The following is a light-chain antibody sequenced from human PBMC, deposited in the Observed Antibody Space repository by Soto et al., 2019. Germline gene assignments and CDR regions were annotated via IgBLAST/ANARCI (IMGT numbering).Light chain of an antibody. CDR1: ESVGNC. CDR3: QQANSFPLS. CDR2: AAS. J-gene: IGKJ4*01. Sequence: DIQMTQSPSSLSSSVGDRITISCRAKESVGNCLAWYQQKPGKAPKLLIYAASTLPSGVPSRFSGSRSGTVFSLTVSSLQPEDFATYYCQQANSFPLSFGGGTKVEIK. V-gene: IGKV1D-12*01.